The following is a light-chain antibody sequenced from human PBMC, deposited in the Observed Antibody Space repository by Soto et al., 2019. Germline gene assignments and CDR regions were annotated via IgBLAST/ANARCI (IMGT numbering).Light chain of an antibody. Sequence: DVQMTQTPSSLSASVGDRVILTCRASQSIGNWLAWYQQKPGKAPKLLIYKASSLESGVPTRFSVSGSGTDFTRTISSLQPEDFATYYCQQYNSYVFGPGTKVDIK. CDR2: KAS. CDR1: QSIGNW. V-gene: IGKV1-5*03. CDR3: QQYNSYV. J-gene: IGKJ3*01.